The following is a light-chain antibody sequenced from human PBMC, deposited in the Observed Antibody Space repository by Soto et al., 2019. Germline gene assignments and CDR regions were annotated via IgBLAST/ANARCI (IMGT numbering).Light chain of an antibody. J-gene: IGKJ1*01. Sequence: ERVMTQSPATLSVSPGERATLSCRASQTIGSNLAWYQQKPGQAPRLLIYAASTRATGIPARFSGSGSGTEFTLTISSLQSEDFAVYYCQQYKNWPFAFGQGTNVEIK. CDR3: QQYKNWPFA. CDR2: AAS. CDR1: QTIGSN. V-gene: IGKV3-15*01.